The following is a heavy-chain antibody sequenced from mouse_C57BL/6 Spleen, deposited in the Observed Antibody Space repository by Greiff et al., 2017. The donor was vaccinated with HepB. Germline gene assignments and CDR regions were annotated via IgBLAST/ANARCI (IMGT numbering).Heavy chain of an antibody. CDR1: GYTFTDYN. CDR3: ARRSATSYDYGGYYAMDY. D-gene: IGHD2-4*01. J-gene: IGHJ4*01. V-gene: IGHV1-22*01. CDR2: INPNNGGT. Sequence: EVQLQQSGPELVKPGASVKMSCKASGYTFTDYNMHWVKQSHGKSLEWIGYINPNNGGTSYNQKFKGKATLTVNKSSSTAYMELRSLTSEDSAVYYCARRSATSYDYGGYYAMDYWGQGTSVTVSS.